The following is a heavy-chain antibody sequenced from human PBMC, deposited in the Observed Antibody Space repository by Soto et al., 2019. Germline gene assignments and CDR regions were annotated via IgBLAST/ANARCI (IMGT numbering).Heavy chain of an antibody. CDR1: GFTLSSFA. D-gene: IGHD1-26*01. CDR3: AKLGTMGVFAS. J-gene: IGHJ4*02. V-gene: IGHV3-23*01. CDR2: ITFRGDYT. Sequence: EVQLLESGGGLVQPGGSLRLSCAASGFTLSSFAMSWVRQAPGKGLEWLAGITFRGDYTYYADSVKGRFTLSRDNSRNTREQGVNSLQVEDTALYYCAKLGTMGVFASWGQGTLLTVSS.